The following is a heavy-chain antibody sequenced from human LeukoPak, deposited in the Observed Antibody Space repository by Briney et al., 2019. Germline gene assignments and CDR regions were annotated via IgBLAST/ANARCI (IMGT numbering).Heavy chain of an antibody. Sequence: GESLKISCKGPGYSFTSYWIGWVRQMPGKGLEWMGIIYPGDSDTRYSPSFQGQVTISADKSISTAYLQWSSLKASDTAMYYCARGASYCSSTSCYPDYWGQGTLVTVSS. D-gene: IGHD2-2*01. CDR2: IYPGDSDT. J-gene: IGHJ4*02. CDR1: GYSFTSYW. V-gene: IGHV5-51*01. CDR3: ARGASYCSSTSCYPDY.